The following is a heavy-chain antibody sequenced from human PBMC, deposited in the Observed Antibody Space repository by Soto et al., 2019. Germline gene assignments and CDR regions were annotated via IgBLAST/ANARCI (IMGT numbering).Heavy chain of an antibody. CDR3: ARDYSYACDY. CDR1: GFTFSTYW. Sequence: PGGSLRLSCAASGFTFSTYWMSWVRQAPGKGLEWVANIKEDGSEKYYVDSVKGRFTISRDNAKNSLYLQMNSLRVEDTALYYCARDYSYACDYWGQGTLVTVSS. D-gene: IGHD3-16*01. CDR2: IKEDGSEK. J-gene: IGHJ4*02. V-gene: IGHV3-7*01.